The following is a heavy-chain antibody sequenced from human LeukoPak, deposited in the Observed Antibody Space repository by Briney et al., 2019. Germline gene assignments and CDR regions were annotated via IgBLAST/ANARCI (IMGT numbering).Heavy chain of an antibody. CDR1: GFTFNDYY. Sequence: GGSLRLSCAASGFTFNDYYMSWIRQAPGKGLEWLSYINIGGTNTHYADSVKGRFTISRDNAKKSLYFEMNNLRAEDTAVYYCATDRAGFGTLGQGVLVTVSS. CDR3: ATDRAGFGT. V-gene: IGHV3-11*01. J-gene: IGHJ5*02. CDR2: INIGGTNT.